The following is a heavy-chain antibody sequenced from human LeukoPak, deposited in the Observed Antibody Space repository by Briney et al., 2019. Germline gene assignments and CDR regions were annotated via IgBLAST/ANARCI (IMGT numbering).Heavy chain of an antibody. V-gene: IGHV3-21*01. D-gene: IGHD4-17*01. Sequence: GGSLRLSCAAAGFTFSSYSMNWVRQAPGKGLEWVSSISSSSSYIYYADSVKGRFTISRDNAKNTLYLQMNSLRAEDTAVYFCARVVYGDLYFDYWGQGTLVTVSS. CDR3: ARVVYGDLYFDY. CDR1: GFTFSSYS. J-gene: IGHJ4*02. CDR2: ISSSSSYI.